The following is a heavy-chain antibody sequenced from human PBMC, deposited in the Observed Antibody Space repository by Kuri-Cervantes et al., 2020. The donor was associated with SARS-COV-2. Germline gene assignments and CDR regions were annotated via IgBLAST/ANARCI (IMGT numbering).Heavy chain of an antibody. CDR3: ARGDERRTTRTFDY. V-gene: IGHV4-61*02. J-gene: IGHJ4*02. CDR1: GVSVSGGTYY. D-gene: IGHD1-1*01. Sequence: SETLSLTCDVSGVSVSGGTYYWSWIRQPAGKGLEWIGRIYTSGSTNYNPSLKSRVTMSVDTSKNQFSLKLSSVTAADTAVYYCARGDERRTTRTFDYWGQGTLVTVSS. CDR2: IYTSGST.